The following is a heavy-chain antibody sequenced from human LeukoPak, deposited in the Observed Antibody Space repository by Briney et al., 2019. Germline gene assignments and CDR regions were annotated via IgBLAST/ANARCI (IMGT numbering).Heavy chain of an antibody. V-gene: IGHV3-23*01. CDR3: ARDRNLASFDV. CDR1: GFTFSLYG. D-gene: IGHD1-14*01. Sequence: GGSLRLSCATSGFTFSLYGMNWVRQAPGKGPEWVSGITGSGTTTYYADSLKGRFTISRDNSKNKMYLQMSSLRVEDTAVYYCARDRNLASFDVWGQGIMVTVSS. CDR2: ITGSGTTT. J-gene: IGHJ3*01.